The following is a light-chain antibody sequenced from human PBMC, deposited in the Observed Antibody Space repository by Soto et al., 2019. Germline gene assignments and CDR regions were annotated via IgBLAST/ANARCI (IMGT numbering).Light chain of an antibody. Sequence: EIVLTQSPGTLSLSPGERATLSCRASQSVSSNYLAWFQQKPGQAPRLLIHGASSRATGIPDRFSGSGSGTDFTLIISRLEPEDFAVYYCQQYGSSPRTFGKVTKVEIK. CDR3: QQYGSSPRT. CDR2: GAS. V-gene: IGKV3-20*01. CDR1: QSVSSNY. J-gene: IGKJ1*01.